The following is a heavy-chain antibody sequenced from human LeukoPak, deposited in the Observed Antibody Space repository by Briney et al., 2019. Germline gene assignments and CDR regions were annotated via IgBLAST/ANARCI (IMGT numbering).Heavy chain of an antibody. J-gene: IGHJ6*03. CDR1: GFIVSGDY. V-gene: IGHV3-53*01. CDR2: MYSGGAT. Sequence: PGGSLRLSCVVSGFIVSGDYMSWVRQAPGKGLEWVSVMYSGGATYYADSVKGRFTISRDNSKNTLYLQMNSLRVEDTAVYYCASGSSWNYYYYYYMDVWGKGTTVTISS. CDR3: ASGSSWNYYYYYYMDV. D-gene: IGHD6-13*01.